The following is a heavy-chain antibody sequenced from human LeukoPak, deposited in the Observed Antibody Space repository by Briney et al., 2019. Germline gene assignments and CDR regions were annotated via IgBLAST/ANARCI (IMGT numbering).Heavy chain of an antibody. CDR2: INPSGGST. D-gene: IGHD4-17*01. CDR3: ARVTDYGDYGYYYYGMDV. CDR1: GYTFTSYY. J-gene: IGHJ6*02. V-gene: IGHV1-46*01. Sequence: ASVKVSCKASGYTFTSYYMHWVRQAPGQGLEWMGIINPSGGSTSYAQKFQGRVTMTRDTSTSTVYMELSSLRSDDTAVYYCARVTDYGDYGYYYYGMDVWGQGTTVTVSS.